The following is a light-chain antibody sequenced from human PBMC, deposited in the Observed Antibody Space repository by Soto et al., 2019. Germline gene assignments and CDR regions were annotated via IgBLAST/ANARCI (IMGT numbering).Light chain of an antibody. CDR2: GAS. V-gene: IGKV3-20*01. Sequence: EIVLTQSPGTLSSSPGERATLSCRASQSVSSSYLARYQQKPCQTPRLLIYGASIRATGIPDRFSSSGSRTDFDLTISRLEPEDVALYYWQQYGSSPLTFGGGTKVEIK. J-gene: IGKJ4*02. CDR3: QQYGSSPLT. CDR1: QSVSSSY.